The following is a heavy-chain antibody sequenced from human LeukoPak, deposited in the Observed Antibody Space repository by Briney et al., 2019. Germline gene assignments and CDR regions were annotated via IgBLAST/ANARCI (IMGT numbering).Heavy chain of an antibody. Sequence: ASVIVSCKASGYTFRQYSISWVRQAPGKGLEWMGWVSPSHTTRVYAQQFQGRVTMTADTNTNTVSMELRSLRSDDTAVYFCARDYILPLETDNGDGFAIWGQGTVVSVS. D-gene: IGHD3-3*02. CDR2: VSPSHTTR. V-gene: IGHV1-18*01. J-gene: IGHJ3*02. CDR3: ARDYILPLETDNGDGFAI. CDR1: GYTFRQYS.